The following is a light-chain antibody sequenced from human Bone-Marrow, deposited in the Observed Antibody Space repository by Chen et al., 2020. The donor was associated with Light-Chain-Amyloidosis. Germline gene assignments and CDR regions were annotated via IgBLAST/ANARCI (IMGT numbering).Light chain of an antibody. CDR1: NIGSTS. V-gene: IGLV3-21*02. CDR3: QVWERSSDRPV. CDR2: DDS. J-gene: IGLJ3*02. Sequence: SYVLTQPSSVSVAPGQTATIACGGNNIGSTSVHWYQQTPGQAPLLVVYDDSDRPSGIPERWSGCNSGNTATLTISRVEAGDEADYYCQVWERSSDRPVFGGGTKLTVL.